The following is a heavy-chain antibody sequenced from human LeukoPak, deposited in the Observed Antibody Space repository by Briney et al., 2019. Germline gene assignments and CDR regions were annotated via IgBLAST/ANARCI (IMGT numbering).Heavy chain of an antibody. D-gene: IGHD3-3*01. J-gene: IGHJ5*02. CDR2: INISGGNT. Sequence: ASVNVSRKASGYTFTSYYMYWVRQAPGQGLEWMGIINISGGNTNYAQKFQGRVTMTRDMSTSTVYMELSSLRSEDTAIYYCARGPHIRTYDRDNWFDPWGQGTLVTVSS. CDR3: ARGPHIRTYDRDNWFDP. CDR1: GYTFTSYY. V-gene: IGHV1-46*01.